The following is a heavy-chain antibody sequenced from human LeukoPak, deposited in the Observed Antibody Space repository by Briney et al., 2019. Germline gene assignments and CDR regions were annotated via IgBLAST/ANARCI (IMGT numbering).Heavy chain of an antibody. J-gene: IGHJ6*02. D-gene: IGHD3-10*01. CDR2: NYYTGST. Sequence: TLSLTCTVSGGSISSGGYFWSWIRQHPGKGLEWIGYNYYTGSTDFNPSLKSRVTISVDTSKNQFSLKLSSVTAADTAVYYCARDRGGSSYYYGLDVWGQGTTVTVSS. CDR3: ARDRGGSSYYYGLDV. V-gene: IGHV4-31*03. CDR1: GGSISSGGYF.